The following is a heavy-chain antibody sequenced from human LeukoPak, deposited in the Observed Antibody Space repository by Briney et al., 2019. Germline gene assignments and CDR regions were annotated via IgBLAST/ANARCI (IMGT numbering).Heavy chain of an antibody. Sequence: GGSLRLSCAASGFTFSSYEMNWVRQAPGKGLEWVSYISSSGSTIYYADSVKGRFTISRDNAKNSLYLQMNSLRAEDTAVYYCARVSMRVRGARRFDPWGQGTLVTVSS. CDR2: ISSSGSTI. D-gene: IGHD3-10*01. V-gene: IGHV3-48*03. CDR3: ARVSMRVRGARRFDP. CDR1: GFTFSSYE. J-gene: IGHJ5*02.